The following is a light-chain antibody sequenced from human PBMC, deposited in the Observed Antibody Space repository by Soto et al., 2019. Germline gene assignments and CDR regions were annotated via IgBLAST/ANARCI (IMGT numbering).Light chain of an antibody. CDR2: AAT. CDR3: QQSYSTPWT. CDR1: QTIRAY. V-gene: IGKV1-39*01. Sequence: DIQLTQSPSSLSASAGDRVTITCRASQTIRAYLTWYQQKSGKAPKLLIYAATNLHSGVPSRFSGSGSGTDFTLTISSLQPDDFATYYCQQSYSTPWTFGQGTRVEIK. J-gene: IGKJ1*01.